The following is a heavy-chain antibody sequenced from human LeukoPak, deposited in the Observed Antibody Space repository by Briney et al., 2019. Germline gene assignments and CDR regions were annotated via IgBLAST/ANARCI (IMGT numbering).Heavy chain of an antibody. J-gene: IGHJ4*02. Sequence: ASVKVSCKASGYTFTDYYIHWVRQAPGQGLEWMGLIHPNSGDTYYAQKFRGRVTMTRDTSITTAYVELDRLTSDDTAVYSCARDYSGSYTHWAQGTLVTISS. V-gene: IGHV1-2*06. CDR3: ARDYSGSYTH. CDR2: IHPNSGDT. CDR1: GYTFTDYY. D-gene: IGHD1-26*01.